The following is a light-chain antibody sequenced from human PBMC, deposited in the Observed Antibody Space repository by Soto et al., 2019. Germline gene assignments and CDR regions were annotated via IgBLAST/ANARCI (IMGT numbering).Light chain of an antibody. Sequence: QSALTQPASLSGSPGQSITISCTGTSSDIGAYDYVSWFQQHPGKAPKLMISEVNNRPSGVSNRFSGSKSGNTAYLTISGLQVEDEAEYFCSSFTTTSTHVFXTGTKVTVL. V-gene: IGLV2-14*01. CDR3: SSFTTTSTHV. CDR2: EVN. CDR1: SSDIGAYDY. J-gene: IGLJ1*01.